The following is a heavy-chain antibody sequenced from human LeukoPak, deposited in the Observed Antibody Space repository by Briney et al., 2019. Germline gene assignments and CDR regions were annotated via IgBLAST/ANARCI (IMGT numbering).Heavy chain of an antibody. J-gene: IGHJ4*02. CDR3: ARGLGYSSSWYQIDY. Sequence: GASVKVSCKASGYTFTSYGIAWVRQAPGQGLEWMGGIIPIFGTANYAQKFQGRVTITADESTSTAYMELSSLRSEDTAVYYCARGLGYSSSWYQIDYWGQGTLVTVSS. V-gene: IGHV1-69*13. CDR2: IIPIFGTA. D-gene: IGHD6-13*01. CDR1: GYTFTSYG.